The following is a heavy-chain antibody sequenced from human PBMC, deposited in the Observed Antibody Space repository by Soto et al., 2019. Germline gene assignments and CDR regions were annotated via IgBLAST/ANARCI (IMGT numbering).Heavy chain of an antibody. CDR2: GGST. D-gene: IGHD3-10*01. CDR3: AKSYYFGSGSKDYYYSAMDV. J-gene: IGHJ6*02. Sequence: GGSTYYADSVRGRFTISRDNSKNTLSLQMNSLRAEDTAVYYCAKSYYFGSGSKDYYYSAMDVWGQGATVTVSS. V-gene: IGHV3-23*01.